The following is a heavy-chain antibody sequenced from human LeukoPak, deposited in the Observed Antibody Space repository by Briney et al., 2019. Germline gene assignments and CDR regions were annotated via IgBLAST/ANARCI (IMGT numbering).Heavy chain of an antibody. J-gene: IGHJ4*02. CDR3: ARGYCSSTSCLVDY. CDR1: GFTFSSYW. V-gene: IGHV3-74*01. CDR2: INSDGSST. D-gene: IGHD2-2*01. Sequence: TGGSLRLSCAAAGFTFSSYWMHWVRQAPGKGLAWVSRINSDGSSTSYADSVKGRFTISRDNAKNTLCLQMNSLRAEDTAVYYCARGYCSSTSCLVDYWGQGTLVTVSS.